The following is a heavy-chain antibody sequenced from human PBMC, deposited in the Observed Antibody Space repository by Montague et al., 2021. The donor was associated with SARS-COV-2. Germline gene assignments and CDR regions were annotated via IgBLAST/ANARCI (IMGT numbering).Heavy chain of an antibody. Sequence: SLRLSCAASGFTFSSYAMHWVRQAPGKGLEWVAVISYDGSNKYYADSVKGRFTISREMNSLRAEDTVVYYCARDNYDYVWGSCRYIYWGQGTLVTVSS. D-gene: IGHD3-16*02. J-gene: IGHJ4*02. CDR3: ARDNYDYVWGSCRYIY. CDR1: GFTFSSYA. CDR2: ISYDGSNK. V-gene: IGHV3-30*04.